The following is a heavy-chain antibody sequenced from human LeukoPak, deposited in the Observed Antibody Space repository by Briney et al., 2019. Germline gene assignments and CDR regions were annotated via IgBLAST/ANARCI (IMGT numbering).Heavy chain of an antibody. Sequence: SETLSLTCAVYGGSFSGYYWSWIRQPPGKELEWIGEINHSGSTNYNPSLKSRVTISVDTSKNQFSLKLSSVTAADTAVYYCARQSIFRWIDYWGQGTLVTVSS. D-gene: IGHD3-9*01. V-gene: IGHV4-34*01. CDR2: INHSGST. CDR1: GGSFSGYY. CDR3: ARQSIFRWIDY. J-gene: IGHJ4*02.